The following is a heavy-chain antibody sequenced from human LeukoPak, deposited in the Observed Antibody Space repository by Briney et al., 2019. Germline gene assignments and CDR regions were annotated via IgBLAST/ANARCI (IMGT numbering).Heavy chain of an antibody. CDR2: MNPNSGNA. D-gene: IGHD2-15*01. V-gene: IGHV1-8*01. CDR1: GYTSTSYD. Sequence: ASVKVSCKASGYTSTSYDINWVRQATGQGLEWMGWMNPNSGNAGYAQKFQGRVTMTRNTSISTAYMELSSLRSEDTAVYYCAREIAATDPHFDYWGQGTLVTVSS. CDR3: AREIAATDPHFDY. J-gene: IGHJ4*02.